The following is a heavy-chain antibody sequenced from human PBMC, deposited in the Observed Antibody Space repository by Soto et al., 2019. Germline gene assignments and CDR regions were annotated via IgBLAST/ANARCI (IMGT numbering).Heavy chain of an antibody. J-gene: IGHJ4*02. CDR3: ARLGLFDY. D-gene: IGHD2-21*02. Sequence: GGSLRLSCAASGFTFSDYYMSWIRQAPGQGLEWISYISGSGSTMYYADSVKGRFTISRDNAKGSVYLQMSGLRAEDTAVYYCARLGLFDYWGRGTLVTVSS. V-gene: IGHV3-11*01. CDR2: ISGSGSTM. CDR1: GFTFSDYY.